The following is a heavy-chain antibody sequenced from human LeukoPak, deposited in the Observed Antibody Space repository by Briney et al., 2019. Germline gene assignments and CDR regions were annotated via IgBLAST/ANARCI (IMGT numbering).Heavy chain of an antibody. Sequence: GASVKVSCKASGGTFSSYAISWVRQAPGQGLEWMGWIKPNSGGTNYAQKFHGRVTMTRDTSISTAYMELSRLRSDDTAVYYCARDCGGDCYAFDIWGQGTMVTVSS. J-gene: IGHJ3*02. CDR1: GGTFSSYA. CDR2: IKPNSGGT. V-gene: IGHV1-2*02. CDR3: ARDCGGDCYAFDI. D-gene: IGHD2-21*02.